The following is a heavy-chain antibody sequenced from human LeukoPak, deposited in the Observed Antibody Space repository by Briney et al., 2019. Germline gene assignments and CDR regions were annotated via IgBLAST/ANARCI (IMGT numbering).Heavy chain of an antibody. CDR3: AKRFYGSGSFYGD. Sequence: EGSLRLSCAASAFTFGSYSMNWVRQAPGKGLEWVSAISHTGSDTYYADSVKDRFSISRDNSKNTLYLQMNSLRAEDTALYYCAKRFYGSGSFYGDWGRGTLVTVSS. CDR1: AFTFGSYS. V-gene: IGHV3-23*01. CDR2: ISHTGSDT. J-gene: IGHJ4*02. D-gene: IGHD3-10*01.